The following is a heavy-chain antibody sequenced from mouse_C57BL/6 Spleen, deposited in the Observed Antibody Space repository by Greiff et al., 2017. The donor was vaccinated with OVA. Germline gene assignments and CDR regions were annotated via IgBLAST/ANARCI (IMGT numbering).Heavy chain of an antibody. Sequence: VQLQQSGPELVKPGASVKISCKASGYSFTGYYMNWVKQSPEKSLEWIGEINPSTGGTTYNQKFKAKATLTVDKSSSPAYMQLKSLTSEDSAVYYCARGGFITTVVGGFDYWGQGTTLTVSS. D-gene: IGHD1-1*01. V-gene: IGHV1-42*01. CDR1: GYSFTGYY. CDR2: INPSTGGT. CDR3: ARGGFITTVVGGFDY. J-gene: IGHJ2*01.